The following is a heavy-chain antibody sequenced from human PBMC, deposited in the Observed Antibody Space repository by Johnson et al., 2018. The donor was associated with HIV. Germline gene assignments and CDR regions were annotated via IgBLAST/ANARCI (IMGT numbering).Heavy chain of an antibody. V-gene: IGHV3-20*04. CDR1: GSTFDDYG. J-gene: IGHJ3*02. D-gene: IGHD1-26*01. CDR2: LNWNGGST. Sequence: VQLVESGGGLVRPGGSLRLSCAASGSTFDDYGMSWVRQAPGKGLEWVSGLNWNGGSTGYADSVKGRFSISKDTVKNSLYLQMNSLRAEDTAFYYCAKDRIVGAIGDAFDIWGQGTMVTVSS. CDR3: AKDRIVGAIGDAFDI.